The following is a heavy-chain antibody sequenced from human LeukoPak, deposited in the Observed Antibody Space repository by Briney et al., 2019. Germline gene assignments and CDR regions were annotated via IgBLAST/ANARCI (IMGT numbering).Heavy chain of an antibody. D-gene: IGHD3-10*01. Sequence: ASVKVSCKASGYTFTSYGISWVRQAPGQGLEWMGWISAYNGNTNYAQKLQGRVTMTTGTSTSTAYMELRSLRSDDTAVYYCARGVLLWFGESGNYYYYMDVWGKGTTVTISS. V-gene: IGHV1-18*01. CDR2: ISAYNGNT. J-gene: IGHJ6*03. CDR1: GYTFTSYG. CDR3: ARGVLLWFGESGNYYYYMDV.